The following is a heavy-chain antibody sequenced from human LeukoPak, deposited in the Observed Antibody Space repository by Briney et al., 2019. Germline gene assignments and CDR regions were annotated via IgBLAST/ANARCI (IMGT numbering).Heavy chain of an antibody. D-gene: IGHD2-15*01. CDR1: GFTFSSYA. V-gene: IGHV3-23*01. J-gene: IGHJ4*02. Sequence: PGGSLRLSCAASGFTFSSYAMSWVRQAPGKGLEWVSAISGSGGSTYYADSVKGRFTISRDNSKNTLYLQMNSLRAEDTAVYYCARSYCSGGSCYSLAFDYWGQGTLVTVSS. CDR3: ARSYCSGGSCYSLAFDY. CDR2: ISGSGGST.